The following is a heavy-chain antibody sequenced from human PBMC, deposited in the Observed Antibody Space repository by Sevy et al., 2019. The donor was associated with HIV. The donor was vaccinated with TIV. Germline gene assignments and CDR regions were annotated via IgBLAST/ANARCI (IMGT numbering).Heavy chain of an antibody. V-gene: IGHV3-48*02. CDR3: ARDTELDFLYYFDY. CDR2: ISSSSSTI. J-gene: IGHJ4*02. Sequence: GGSLRLSCAASGFTFSSYSMNWVRQAPGKGLEWVSYISSSSSTIYYEDSVKGRLTISRDNAKNSLYLQMNSLRDEDTAVYYCARDTELDFLYYFDYWGQGTLVTVSS. D-gene: IGHD3-3*01. CDR1: GFTFSSYS.